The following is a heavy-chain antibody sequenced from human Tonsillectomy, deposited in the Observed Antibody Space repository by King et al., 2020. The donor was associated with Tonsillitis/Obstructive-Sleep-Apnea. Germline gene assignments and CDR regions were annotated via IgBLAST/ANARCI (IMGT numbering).Heavy chain of an antibody. V-gene: IGHV3-43*01. Sequence: VQLVESGGVVVQPGGSLRLSCAASGLTFDDYTMHWVRQAPGKGLEWVSLISWDGGKTCYADSVKGRFTISRDNSKSSLYLQMNSLRTEDTASYYCATALVPHHWGQGTLVTVPS. CDR3: ATALVPHH. J-gene: IGHJ4*02. CDR1: GLTFDDYT. CDR2: ISWDGGKT. D-gene: IGHD3-16*02.